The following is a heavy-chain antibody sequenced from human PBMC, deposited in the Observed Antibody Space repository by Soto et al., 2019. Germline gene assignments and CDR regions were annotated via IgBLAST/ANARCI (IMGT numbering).Heavy chain of an antibody. CDR1: GGTFISDA. Sequence: QVRLVQSEAEVKKAGSSVKVSCKASGGTFISDAVTWVRQAPGQGLEWMGGVIPMFPKANYAQKFQGRATITADKSTSTVYMELHSLKSEDTALYYCARCHSDSSGPGYLDSWGQGPLVTVTS. V-gene: IGHV1-69*06. D-gene: IGHD3-22*01. J-gene: IGHJ4*02. CDR2: VIPMFPKA. CDR3: ARCHSDSSGPGYLDS.